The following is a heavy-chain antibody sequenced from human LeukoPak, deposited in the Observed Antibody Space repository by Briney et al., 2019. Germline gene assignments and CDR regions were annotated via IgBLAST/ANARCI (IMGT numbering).Heavy chain of an antibody. V-gene: IGHV3-15*01. CDR2: IKSKTDGGTT. D-gene: IGHD3-22*01. CDR3: TTAGFGYYYDSSGYYYRSYMDFDY. Sequence: GGSLRLSCAASGFTFSNAWMSWVRQAPGKGLEWVGRIKSKTDGGTTDYAAPVKGRFTISRDDSKNTLYLQMNSLKTEDTAVYYCTTAGFGYYYDSSGYYYRSYMDFDYWGQGTLVTVSS. CDR1: GFTFSNAW. J-gene: IGHJ4*02.